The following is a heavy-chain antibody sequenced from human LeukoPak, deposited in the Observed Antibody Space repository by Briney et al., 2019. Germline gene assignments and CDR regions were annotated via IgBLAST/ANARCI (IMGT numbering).Heavy chain of an antibody. J-gene: IGHJ4*02. V-gene: IGHV1-18*01. CDR3: ARDAGSGVVDY. Sequence: ASMKVSCKPSGYTFTNYDIRWVRQAPGQGLEWMGWISGYNGNTNYAQILQGRVTMTTDTSTTTAYMELRSLRSDDTAVYYCARDAGSGVVDYWGQGTLVTVSS. D-gene: IGHD2-15*01. CDR1: GYTFTNYD. CDR2: ISGYNGNT.